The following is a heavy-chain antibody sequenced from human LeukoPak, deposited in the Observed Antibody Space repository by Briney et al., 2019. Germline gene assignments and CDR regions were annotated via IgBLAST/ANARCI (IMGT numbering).Heavy chain of an antibody. CDR3: ARHVSYDFWSASSFWFDP. CDR2: IYPGDSDT. Sequence: GASLKISCKGSGSSFTSYWIGWVRPMPGKGLEWMGIIYPGDSDTRYSPSFQGQVTISADKSISTAYLQWSSLKASDTAMYYCARHVSYDFWSASSFWFDPWGQGTLVTVSS. CDR1: GSSFTSYW. V-gene: IGHV5-51*01. D-gene: IGHD3-3*01. J-gene: IGHJ5*02.